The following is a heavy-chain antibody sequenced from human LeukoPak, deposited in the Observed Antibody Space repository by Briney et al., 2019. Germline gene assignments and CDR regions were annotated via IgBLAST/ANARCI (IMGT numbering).Heavy chain of an antibody. Sequence: ASVKVSCKVSGYTLTKLSMHWVRQAPGKGLEWRGGFDPEDGETIYAQKFQGRVTMTEDTSTDTAYMELSSLRSEDTAVYYCARAKDDFWSGYIYMDVWGNGTTVTVSS. D-gene: IGHD3-3*01. CDR1: GYTLTKLS. CDR3: ARAKDDFWSGYIYMDV. CDR2: FDPEDGET. J-gene: IGHJ6*03. V-gene: IGHV1-24*01.